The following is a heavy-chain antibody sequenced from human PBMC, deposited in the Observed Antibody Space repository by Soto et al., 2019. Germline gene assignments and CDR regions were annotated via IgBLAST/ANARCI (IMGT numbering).Heavy chain of an antibody. J-gene: IGHJ6*02. CDR2: ISSSSSYI. CDR1: GFTFSSYS. V-gene: IGHV3-21*01. Sequence: EVQLVESGGGLVKPGGSLRLSCAASGFTFSSYSMNWVRQAPGKGLEWVSSISSSSSYIYYADSVKGRFTISRDNAKNSLYLQMNSLRAEDTAVYYCARGNPYSQLLPNYYYGMDVWGQGTTVTVSS. CDR3: ARGNPYSQLLPNYYYGMDV. D-gene: IGHD2-2*01.